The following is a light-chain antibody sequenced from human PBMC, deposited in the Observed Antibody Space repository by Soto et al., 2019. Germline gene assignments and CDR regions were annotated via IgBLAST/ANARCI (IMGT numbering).Light chain of an antibody. CDR1: QSVSSN. CDR3: QHYNSSPPIT. V-gene: IGKV3-20*01. CDR2: GAS. J-gene: IGKJ5*01. Sequence: EIVLTQSPGTLSLSPGERATLSCRASQSVSSNLAWYQQKPAQAPRLLIYGASSRATGIPDRFSGGGSGTDFTLTISRLEPEDFAVYYCQHYNSSPPITFGQGTRLEIK.